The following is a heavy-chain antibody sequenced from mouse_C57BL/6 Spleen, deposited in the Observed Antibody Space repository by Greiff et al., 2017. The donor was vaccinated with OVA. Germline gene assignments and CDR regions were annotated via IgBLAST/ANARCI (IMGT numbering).Heavy chain of an antibody. CDR2: IYPGSGNT. Sequence: QVQLQQSGPELVKPGASVKISCKASGYSFTSYYIHWVKQRPGQGLEWIGWIYPGSGNTKYNEKFKGKATLTADTSSSTAYMQLSSLTSEDSAVYYCARGRDSPMMDYWGQGTSVTVSS. V-gene: IGHV1-66*01. D-gene: IGHD3-3*01. J-gene: IGHJ4*01. CDR3: ARGRDSPMMDY. CDR1: GYSFTSYY.